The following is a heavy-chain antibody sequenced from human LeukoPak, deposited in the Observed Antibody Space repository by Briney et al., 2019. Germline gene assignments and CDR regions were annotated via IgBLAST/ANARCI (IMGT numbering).Heavy chain of an antibody. Sequence: ASVKVSCKASGYTFTSYAMNWVRQAPGQGLEWMGWVNTNTGNPTYAQGFTGRFVFSLDTSVSTAYLQISSLKAEDTAVYYCARGYYDGSGYYYLINYYGMDVWGQGTTVTVSS. CDR3: ARGYYDGSGYYYLINYYGMDV. J-gene: IGHJ6*02. CDR1: GYTFTSYA. D-gene: IGHD3-22*01. CDR2: VNTNTGNP. V-gene: IGHV7-4-1*02.